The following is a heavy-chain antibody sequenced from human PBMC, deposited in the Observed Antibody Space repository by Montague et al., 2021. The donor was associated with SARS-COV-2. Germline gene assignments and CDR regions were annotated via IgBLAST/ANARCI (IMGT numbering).Heavy chain of an antibody. J-gene: IGHJ5*02. CDR2: INHSGTT. D-gene: IGHD2-2*01. CDR3: ARGGRGSRYHLLSGTWFDP. Sequence: SETLSLTCAVYGGSFSGYYWSWIRQSPGKGLEWIGEINHSGTTNYNPSLKSRVIISADTSKNQSSLKTSSVTAADTAVYYCARGGRGSRYHLLSGTWFDPWGQGTLVTVSS. CDR1: GGSFSGYY. V-gene: IGHV4-34*01.